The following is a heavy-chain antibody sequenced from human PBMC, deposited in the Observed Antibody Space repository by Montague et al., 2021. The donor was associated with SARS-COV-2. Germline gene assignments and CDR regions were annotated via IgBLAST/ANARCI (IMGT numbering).Heavy chain of an antibody. CDR3: ARFGSGTLEFDL. CDR1: GASISTGIYY. J-gene: IGHJ4*02. V-gene: IGHV4-61*02. Sequence: TLSLTCTVSGASISTGIYYWSWIRQPAGKGLEWIGRIRTTGRTDYNSSLESRVFTSVDTSTNQFSLSLTSVTAADTAVYFCARFGSGTLEFDLWGQGTLVTVSS. CDR2: IRTTGRT. D-gene: IGHD1-26*01.